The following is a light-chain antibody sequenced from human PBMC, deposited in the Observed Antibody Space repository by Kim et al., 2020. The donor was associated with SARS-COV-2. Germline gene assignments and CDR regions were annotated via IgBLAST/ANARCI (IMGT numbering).Light chain of an antibody. J-gene: IGLJ3*02. CDR1: NIGSKS. CDR3: QVWDSSSDHWV. Sequence: APGKTARITGWGINIGSKSVRWYQQKPGQAPVLVIYYDSDRSSGIPERFSGSNSGNTATLTISRVEAGDEADYYCQVWDSSSDHWVFGGGTKLTVL. CDR2: YDS. V-gene: IGLV3-21*04.